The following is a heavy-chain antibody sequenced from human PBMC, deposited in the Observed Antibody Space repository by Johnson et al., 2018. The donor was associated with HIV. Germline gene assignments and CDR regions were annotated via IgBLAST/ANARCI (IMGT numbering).Heavy chain of an antibody. D-gene: IGHD3-10*01. Sequence: VQLLESGGGVVQPGKSLRLFCAVSGFTLSTYTMHWVRQTPGRGLEWVAVISYDGSNKYYADSVKGRFTISRDNSKNTLYLQMNSLRAEDTAVYYCAREKATLWFRASGAAFDIWGQGTAVTVSS. J-gene: IGHJ3*02. CDR2: ISYDGSNK. V-gene: IGHV3-30-3*01. CDR1: GFTLSTYT. CDR3: AREKATLWFRASGAAFDI.